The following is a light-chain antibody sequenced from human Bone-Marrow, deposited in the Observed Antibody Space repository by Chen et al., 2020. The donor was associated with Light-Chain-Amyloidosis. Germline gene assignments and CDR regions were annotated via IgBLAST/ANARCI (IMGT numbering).Light chain of an antibody. CDR2: DDS. V-gene: IGLV3-21*02. CDR3: QVWDRSSDRPV. Sequence: SYVLTQPSSVPLAPGHTLTIACGGNNIGSTSVNWYQQTPGQAPLLCVYDDSDRPSGIPERLSGSNCGNTATLTSSRVEAGDEADYYCQVWDRSSDRPVFGGGTKLTVL. CDR1: NIGSTS. J-gene: IGLJ3*02.